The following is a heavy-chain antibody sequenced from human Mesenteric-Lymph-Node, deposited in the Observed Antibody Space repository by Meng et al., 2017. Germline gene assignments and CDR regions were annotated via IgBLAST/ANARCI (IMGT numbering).Heavy chain of an antibody. CDR3: AKDPTTDAFDI. CDR1: GFTFSSYG. Sequence: GESLKISCSASGFTFSSYGISWVRQAPGKGLEWVSTISGTGRSKWYADSVKGRFTISRDNSKSTVYLQMNSLGAEDTAVYYCAKDPTTDAFDIWGQGTMVTVSS. CDR2: ISGTGRSK. V-gene: IGHV3-23*01. J-gene: IGHJ3*02. D-gene: IGHD1-1*01.